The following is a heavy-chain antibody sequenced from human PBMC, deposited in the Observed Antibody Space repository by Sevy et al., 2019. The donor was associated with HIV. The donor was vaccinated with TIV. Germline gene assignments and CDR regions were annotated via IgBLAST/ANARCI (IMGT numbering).Heavy chain of an antibody. CDR3: ARHCSSSSCSHAFDI. J-gene: IGHJ3*02. V-gene: IGHV4-34*01. D-gene: IGHD2-2*01. CDR2: INHSGST. Sequence: SETLSFTCAVYGGSFSGYYWSWIRQPPGKGLEWVGEINHSGSTNYNPSLKSRVTISVDTSNNQFSLKLSSVTAADTAVYYCARHCSSSSCSHAFDIWGQGTMVTVSS. CDR1: GGSFSGYY.